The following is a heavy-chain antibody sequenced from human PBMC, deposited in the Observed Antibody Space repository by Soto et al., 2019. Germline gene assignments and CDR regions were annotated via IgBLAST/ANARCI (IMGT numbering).Heavy chain of an antibody. Sequence: QVQLQESGPGLVKPSETLSLTCTVSGGPISSYYWSWIRQPAGKGLEWIGRIYTSGSTNYNPSLKGRVTMSVDTSKNQFSLKLSSVTAADTAVYYCARDYYDSSGYPNWFDPWGQGTLVTVSS. V-gene: IGHV4-4*07. D-gene: IGHD3-22*01. CDR1: GGPISSYY. CDR2: IYTSGST. J-gene: IGHJ5*02. CDR3: ARDYYDSSGYPNWFDP.